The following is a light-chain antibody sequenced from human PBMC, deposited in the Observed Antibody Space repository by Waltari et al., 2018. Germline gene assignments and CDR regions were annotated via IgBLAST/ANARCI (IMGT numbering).Light chain of an antibody. CDR2: DAS. V-gene: IGKV1-12*01. J-gene: IGKJ1*01. CDR1: QGISSR. Sequence: DIEMTQSPSSLSASVGDRVTLPCRASQGISSRLAWYQQKPGKAPKLLIYDASSWHSGIPSRFSGSGSGTDFSLTIRSLQPEDFATYYCQQGNSCPRTFGQGTKVEVK. CDR3: QQGNSCPRT.